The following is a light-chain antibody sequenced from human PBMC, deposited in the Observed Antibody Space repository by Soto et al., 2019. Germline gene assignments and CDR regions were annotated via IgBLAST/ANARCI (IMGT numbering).Light chain of an antibody. J-gene: IGKJ3*01. Sequence: EIVFTQSPATLSLSPGERATLSCSASQSVSSYLAWYPQKPGQAPRVLIYGTSIRESGVPERFSGGGSGTEFTLTITRLEPEDFAVYYCQQYGSSIFTFCPGTQVDIK. V-gene: IGKV3-20*01. CDR1: QSVSSY. CDR2: GTS. CDR3: QQYGSSIFT.